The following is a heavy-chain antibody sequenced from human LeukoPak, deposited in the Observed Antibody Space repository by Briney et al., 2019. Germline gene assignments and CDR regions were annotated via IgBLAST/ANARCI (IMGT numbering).Heavy chain of an antibody. Sequence: ASVKASCKASGYTFTGYYMHWVRQAPGQGLEWMGWINPNSGGTNYAQKFQGRVTMTRDTSISTAYMELSRLRSDDTAVYYCARSVLEITMIVVSWFDPWGQGTLVTVSS. CDR2: INPNSGGT. J-gene: IGHJ5*02. D-gene: IGHD3-22*01. V-gene: IGHV1-2*02. CDR1: GYTFTGYY. CDR3: ARSVLEITMIVVSWFDP.